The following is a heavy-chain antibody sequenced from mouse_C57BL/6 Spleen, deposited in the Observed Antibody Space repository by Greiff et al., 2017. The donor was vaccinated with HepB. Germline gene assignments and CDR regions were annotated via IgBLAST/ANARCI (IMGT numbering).Heavy chain of an antibody. J-gene: IGHJ3*01. D-gene: IGHD2-2*01. CDR1: GFNIKDDY. CDR2: IDAENGDT. V-gene: IGHV14-4*01. CDR3: TPLWLRRGFAY. Sequence: EVQLQQSGAELVRPGASVKLSCTASGFNIKDDYMHWVKQRPEQGLEWIGWIDAENGDTEYASKFQGKATITADTSSNTAYLQLSSLTSEDTAVYYCTPLWLRRGFAYWGQGTLVTVSA.